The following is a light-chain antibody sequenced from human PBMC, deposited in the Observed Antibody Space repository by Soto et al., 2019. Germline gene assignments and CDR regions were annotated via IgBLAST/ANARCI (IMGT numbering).Light chain of an antibody. CDR3: AAWDGALNGVV. CDR2: TNN. Sequence: QSVLTQPPSASGTPGQTVTISCSGSTSNIGSNTVNWYLQVPGTAPKLLIYTNNLRPSGVPDRFSASVSGTSASLAISHLQSEDEGDFYCAAWDGALNGVVFGGGTKVTVL. CDR1: TSNIGSNT. J-gene: IGLJ3*02. V-gene: IGLV1-44*01.